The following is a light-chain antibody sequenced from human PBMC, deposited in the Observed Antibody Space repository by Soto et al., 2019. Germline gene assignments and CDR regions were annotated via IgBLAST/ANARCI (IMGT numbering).Light chain of an antibody. CDR3: QQRSNWPPIT. Sequence: EIVLTQSPATLSLSPGEGATLSCRASQSVSNYLAWYQQKPGQAPRLLIYDASSRATGIPARFSGSGSGTDFTLTISSLEPEDFAVYYCQQRSNWPPITFGQGTRLEIK. CDR1: QSVSNY. CDR2: DAS. V-gene: IGKV3-11*01. J-gene: IGKJ5*01.